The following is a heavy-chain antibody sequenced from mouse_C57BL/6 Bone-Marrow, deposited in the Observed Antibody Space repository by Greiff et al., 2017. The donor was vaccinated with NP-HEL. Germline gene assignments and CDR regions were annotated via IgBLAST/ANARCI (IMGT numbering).Heavy chain of an antibody. CDR2: IYPGDGDT. Sequence: QVQLQQSGPELVKPGASVKISCKASGYAFSSSWMNWVKQRPGKGLEWIGRIYPGDGDTNYNGKFKGKATLTADKSSSTAYMQLSSLTSEDSAVNFCARRYYGSSYNAMDYWGQGTSVTVSS. D-gene: IGHD1-1*01. CDR3: ARRYYGSSYNAMDY. V-gene: IGHV1-82*01. CDR1: GYAFSSSW. J-gene: IGHJ4*01.